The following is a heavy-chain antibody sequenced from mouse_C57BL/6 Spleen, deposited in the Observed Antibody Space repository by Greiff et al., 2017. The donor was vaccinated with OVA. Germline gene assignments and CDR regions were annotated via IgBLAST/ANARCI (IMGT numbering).Heavy chain of an antibody. Sequence: QVHVKQSGAELVKPGASVKISCKASGYAFSSYWMNWVKQRPGKGLEWIGQIYPGDGDTNYNGKFKGQATLTADKSSSTAYMQLSSLTSEDSAVYFCARSGNGNLAWFAYWGQGTLVTVSA. CDR2: IYPGDGDT. CDR3: ARSGNGNLAWFAY. D-gene: IGHD2-1*01. J-gene: IGHJ3*01. V-gene: IGHV1-80*01. CDR1: GYAFSSYW.